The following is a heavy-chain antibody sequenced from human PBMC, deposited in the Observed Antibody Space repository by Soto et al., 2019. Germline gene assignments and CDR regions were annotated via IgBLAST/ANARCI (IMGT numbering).Heavy chain of an antibody. Sequence: ETLSLTCTVSGGSSSSSSYYWGWIRKPPGKGLEWIGSIFYSGSTYYNPSLKSRVTISVDTSKNQFSLKLSSVTAADTAVYYCARHLTYCSAGSCYSDFPYYGMDVWGQGTTVTVSS. CDR3: ARHLTYCSAGSCYSDFPYYGMDV. CDR2: IFYSGST. D-gene: IGHD2-15*01. CDR1: GGSSSSSSYY. V-gene: IGHV4-39*01. J-gene: IGHJ6*02.